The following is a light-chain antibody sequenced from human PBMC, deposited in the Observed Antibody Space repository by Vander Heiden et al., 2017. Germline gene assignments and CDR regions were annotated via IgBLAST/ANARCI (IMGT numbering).Light chain of an antibody. CDR2: DAS. Sequence: DIVLTQSPATLSLSPGERATLSCRASQSVSSYLAWYQQKPGQAPRLLIYDASNRATGIPARFRGSGSGTDFTLTISSLEPEDFAVYYCQQRSNWPLTFGGGTKVEIK. J-gene: IGKJ4*01. CDR1: QSVSSY. V-gene: IGKV3-11*01. CDR3: QQRSNWPLT.